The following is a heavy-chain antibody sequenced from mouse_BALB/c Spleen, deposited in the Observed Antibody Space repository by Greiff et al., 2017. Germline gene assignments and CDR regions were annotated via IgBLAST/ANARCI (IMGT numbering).Heavy chain of an antibody. CDR2: INPGSGGT. Sequence: QVQLKESGAELVRPGTSVKVSCKASGYAFTNYLIEWVKQRPGQGLEWIGVINPGSGGTNYNEKFKGKATLTADKSSSTAYMQLSSLTSDDSAVYFCALYGYGYWGQGTTLTVSS. J-gene: IGHJ2*01. CDR3: ALYGYGY. D-gene: IGHD1-2*01. V-gene: IGHV1-54*01. CDR1: GYAFTNYL.